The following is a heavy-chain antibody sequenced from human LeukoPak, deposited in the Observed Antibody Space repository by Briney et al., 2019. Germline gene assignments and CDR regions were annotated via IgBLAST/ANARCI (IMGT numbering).Heavy chain of an antibody. D-gene: IGHD6-13*01. CDR2: MKYDGSEK. J-gene: IGHJ4*02. V-gene: IGHV3-7*01. CDR1: GFTFSSYW. CDR3: ARDIGVAGLFLDY. Sequence: PGGSLRLSCAASGFTFSSYWMSWVRQAPGKGLEWVANMKYDGSEKYYADSVKGRFTISRDNAKNSLYLQMNSLRAEDTAVYYCARDIGVAGLFLDYWGQGTLVTVSS.